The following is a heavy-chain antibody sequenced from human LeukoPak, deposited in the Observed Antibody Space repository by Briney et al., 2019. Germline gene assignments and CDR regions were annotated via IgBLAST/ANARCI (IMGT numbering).Heavy chain of an antibody. J-gene: IGHJ4*02. CDR1: GYTFTSYG. D-gene: IGHD5-12*01. Sequence: ASVKVSCKASGYTFTSYGISWVRQAPGQGLEWMGWISAYSGNTNYAQKLQGRVTMTTDTSTSTAYMELRSLRSDDTAVYYCARLDYFSSPNAYYFDYWGQGTLVTVSS. V-gene: IGHV1-18*01. CDR3: ARLDYFSSPNAYYFDY. CDR2: ISAYSGNT.